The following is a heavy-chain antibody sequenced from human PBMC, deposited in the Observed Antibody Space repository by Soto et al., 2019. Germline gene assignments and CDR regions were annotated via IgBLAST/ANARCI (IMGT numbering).Heavy chain of an antibody. CDR2: ISSSSSTI. D-gene: IGHD2-15*01. V-gene: IGHV3-48*01. Sequence: GGSLRLSCAASGFTFSSYSMNWVRQAPGKGLEWVSYISSSSSTIYYADSVKGRFTISRDNAKNSLYLQMNSLRAEDTAVYYYARDANCSGGSCYPLSYWYFDLWGRGTLVTVSS. CDR3: ARDANCSGGSCYPLSYWYFDL. J-gene: IGHJ2*01. CDR1: GFTFSSYS.